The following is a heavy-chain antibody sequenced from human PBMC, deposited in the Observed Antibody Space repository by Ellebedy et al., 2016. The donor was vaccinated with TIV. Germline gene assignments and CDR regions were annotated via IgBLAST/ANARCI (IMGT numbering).Heavy chain of an antibody. CDR3: ARGDRRASMVIFDN. CDR2: IYTSGYT. V-gene: IGHV4-4*07. Sequence: MPSETLSLTCTVSGGSISSYYWNWVRQPAGKGLEWIGRIYTSGYTNYNPSLRIRVTLSFDTSKDQFSLKLSSVTAADTAVYYCARGDRRASMVIFDNWGQGTLVTVSS. J-gene: IGHJ4*02. D-gene: IGHD4/OR15-4a*01. CDR1: GGSISSYY.